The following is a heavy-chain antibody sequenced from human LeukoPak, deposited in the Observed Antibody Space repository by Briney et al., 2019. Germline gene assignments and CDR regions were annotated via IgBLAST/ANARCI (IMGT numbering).Heavy chain of an antibody. CDR1: GFTFSSYG. Sequence: QPGRSLRLSCAASGFTFSSYGMHWVRQAPGKGLEWVAVIWYDGSNKYYADSVKGRFTISRDNSKNTLYLQMNSLRAEDTAVYYCAKDTWRYCSGGSCSDFDYWGQGTLVTVS. V-gene: IGHV3-33*06. CDR2: IWYDGSNK. J-gene: IGHJ4*02. D-gene: IGHD2-15*01. CDR3: AKDTWRYCSGGSCSDFDY.